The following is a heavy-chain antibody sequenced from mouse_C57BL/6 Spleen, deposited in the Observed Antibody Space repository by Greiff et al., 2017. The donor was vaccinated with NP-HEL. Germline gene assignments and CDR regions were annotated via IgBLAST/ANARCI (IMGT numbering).Heavy chain of an antibody. D-gene: IGHD2-3*01. CDR3: ARDGYYVYAMDY. J-gene: IGHJ4*01. CDR2: IDPSDSET. V-gene: IGHV1-52*01. Sequence: QVQLQQPGAELVRPGSSVKLSCKASGYTFTSYWMHWVKQRPIQGLEWIGNIDPSDSETHYNQKFKDKATLTVDKSSSTAYMQLSSLTSEDSAGYYCARDGYYVYAMDYWGQGTSVTVSS. CDR1: GYTFTSYW.